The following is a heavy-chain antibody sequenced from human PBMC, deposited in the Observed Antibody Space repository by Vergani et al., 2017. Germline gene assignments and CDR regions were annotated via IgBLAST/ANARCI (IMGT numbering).Heavy chain of an antibody. Sequence: EVQVVESGGGLVQPGGTLRLSCAASGFIFSDHYMDWGRQTQGPGLEWVGRIRKKANDYTTQYAASVKGRFTISRADSKSIAYLQMNNLQTEDTAMYYCFRDQVTMLRGSYALDIWGQGTMVTVSS. D-gene: IGHD3-10*01. J-gene: IGHJ3*02. CDR2: IRKKANDYTT. V-gene: IGHV3-72*01. CDR3: FRDQVTMLRGSYALDI. CDR1: GFIFSDHY.